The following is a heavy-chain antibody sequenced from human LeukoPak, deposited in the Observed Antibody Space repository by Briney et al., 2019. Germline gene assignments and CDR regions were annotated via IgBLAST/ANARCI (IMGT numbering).Heavy chain of an antibody. D-gene: IGHD6-13*01. J-gene: IGHJ6*03. Sequence: GESLKISCKGSGYSFTKYWIGWVRQRPGKGLEWMGIIYPSDSDSRYSPSFQGQVTISADKSISTAYLQWSSLQASDTAMYYCARRSGLAAADYYYYKDVWGKGTTVTVSS. CDR2: IYPSDSDS. CDR1: GYSFTKYW. V-gene: IGHV5-51*01. CDR3: ARRSGLAAADYYYYKDV.